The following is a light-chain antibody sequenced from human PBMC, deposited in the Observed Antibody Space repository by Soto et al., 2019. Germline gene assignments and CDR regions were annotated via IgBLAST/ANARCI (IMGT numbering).Light chain of an antibody. J-gene: IGLJ2*01. CDR2: YDD. CDR3: AAWDDSLNGVL. V-gene: IGLV1-36*01. Sequence: SVLTQPPSVSEAPRQRVTISCSGSSSNIGKNAVNWYQQLPGKAPKLLIYYDDLLPSGVSDRFSGSKSGTSASLAISGLQSEDEADYYCAAWDDSLNGVLFGGGTKVTVL. CDR1: SSNIGKNA.